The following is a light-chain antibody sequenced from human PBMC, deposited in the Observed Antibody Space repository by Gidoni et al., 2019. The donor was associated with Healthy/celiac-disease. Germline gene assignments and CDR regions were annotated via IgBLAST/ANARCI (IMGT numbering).Light chain of an antibody. V-gene: IGKV1-9*01. CDR1: QGISSS. CDR2: AAS. J-gene: IGKJ1*01. CDR3: QQLNSYSWT. Sequence: IQLTQSPSFLSASVGDRVTITCRASQGISSSLAWYQQKPGKAPKLLIYAASTLQSGVPSRFSGSGSGTEFTLTISSLQPEEFATYYCQQLNSYSWTFGQGTKVEIK.